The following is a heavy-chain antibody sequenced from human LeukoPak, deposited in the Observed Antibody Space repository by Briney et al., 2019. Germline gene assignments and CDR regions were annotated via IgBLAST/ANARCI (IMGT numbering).Heavy chain of an antibody. CDR3: ATDGISEETATDY. CDR1: GFTFSSYS. J-gene: IGHJ4*02. Sequence: KPGGSLRLSCAASGFTFSSYSMNWVRQAPGKGLEWVGRIKSKSDGETTDYATPVKGRFIISRDDSKKTLYLQMNSLKTEDTAVYFCATDGISEETATDYWGQGTLVTVSS. CDR2: IKSKSDGETT. V-gene: IGHV3-15*01. D-gene: IGHD5-18*01.